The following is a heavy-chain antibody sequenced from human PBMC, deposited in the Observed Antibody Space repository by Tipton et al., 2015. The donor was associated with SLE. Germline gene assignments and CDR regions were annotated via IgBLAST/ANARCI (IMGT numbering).Heavy chain of an antibody. CDR3: ARDKNYYYMDV. Sequence: TLSLTCTVSGGPISSYYWSWIRQPPGKGLEWIGYIYYSGSTNYNPSLKSRVTISVDTSKNQFSLKLSSVTAADTAVYYCARDKNYYYMDVWGKGTTVTVSS. CDR2: IYYSGST. V-gene: IGHV4-59*01. CDR1: GGPISSYY. J-gene: IGHJ6*03.